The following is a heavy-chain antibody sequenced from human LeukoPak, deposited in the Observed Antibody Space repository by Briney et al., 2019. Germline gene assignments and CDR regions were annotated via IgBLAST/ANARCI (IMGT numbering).Heavy chain of an antibody. CDR3: ARGLAILWFGELSLWD. CDR2: INPNSGGT. D-gene: IGHD3-10*01. CDR1: GYTFTGYY. J-gene: IGHJ4*02. Sequence: GASVKVSCKASGYTFTGYYMHWVRQAPGQGLEWMGWINPNSGGTNYAQKFQGRVTMTRDTSISTAYMELSRLRSDDTAVYYCARGLAILWFGELSLWDWGQGTLVTVSS. V-gene: IGHV1-2*02.